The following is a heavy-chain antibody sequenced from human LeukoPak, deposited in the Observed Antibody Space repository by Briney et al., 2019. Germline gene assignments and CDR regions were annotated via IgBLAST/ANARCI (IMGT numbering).Heavy chain of an antibody. V-gene: IGHV4-59*01. D-gene: IGHD1-26*01. J-gene: IGHJ6*03. CDR1: GGSISSYY. Sequence: SETLSLTCTVSGGSISSYYWSWIRQPPGKGLEWIGYIYYSGSTNYNHSLKSRVTISVDTSKNQFSLKLSSVTAADTAVYYCARVRGSSGSYLTYYYYYYMDVWGKGTTVTVSS. CDR3: ARVRGSSGSYLTYYYYYYMDV. CDR2: IYYSGST.